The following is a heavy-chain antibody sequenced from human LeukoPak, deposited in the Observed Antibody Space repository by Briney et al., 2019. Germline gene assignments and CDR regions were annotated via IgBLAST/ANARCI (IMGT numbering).Heavy chain of an antibody. J-gene: IGHJ4*02. CDR1: GGSISSGGYY. CDR2: IYYSGST. Sequence: SETLSLTCTVSGGSISSGGYYWSWIRQHPGKGLEWIGYIYYSGSTYYNPSLKSRVTISVDTSKNQFSLKLSSVTAADTAVYYRARWGMGYYFDYWGQGTLVTVSS. D-gene: IGHD3-16*01. CDR3: ARWGMGYYFDY. V-gene: IGHV4-31*03.